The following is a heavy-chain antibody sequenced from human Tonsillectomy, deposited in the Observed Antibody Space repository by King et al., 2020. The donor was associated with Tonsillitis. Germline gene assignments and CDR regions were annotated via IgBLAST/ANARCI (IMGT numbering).Heavy chain of an antibody. CDR2: IRTKAHGGAT. D-gene: IGHD3-16*01. V-gene: IGHV3-49*04. J-gene: IGHJ4*02. CDR3: SRVLSWGAHQF. Sequence: VQLVQSGGGLEQPGRSLRLSCSTSGFNFGDYAMSWVRQAPGKGLEWVGFIRTKAHGGATEYAASVRGRFTISRDDSKSIAYLEMNSLKTEDTAVYYCSRVLSWGAHQFGGQGTLVTVSS. CDR1: GFNFGDYA.